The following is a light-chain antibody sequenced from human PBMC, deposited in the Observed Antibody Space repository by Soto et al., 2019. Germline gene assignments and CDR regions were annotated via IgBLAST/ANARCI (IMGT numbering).Light chain of an antibody. J-gene: IGLJ2*01. V-gene: IGLV1-44*01. Sequence: QSVLTQPPSASGTPGQRVTIACSGGSSNIESNTVNWYQQVPGTAPKLLVYSNNQRPSGVPARFSGSQAGNSASLAISGLQSEDEADYYCATWDDSRNGWVIGGGTKLTVL. CDR1: SSNIESNT. CDR2: SNN. CDR3: ATWDDSRNGWV.